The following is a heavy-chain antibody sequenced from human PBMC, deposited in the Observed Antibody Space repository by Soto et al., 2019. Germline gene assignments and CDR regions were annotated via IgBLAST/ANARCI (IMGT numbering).Heavy chain of an antibody. D-gene: IGHD2-15*01. CDR3: ASLMAGYCSGGSCYHRDY. CDR1: GGSFSGYY. Sequence: QVQLQQWGAGLLKPSETLSLTCAVYGGSFSGYYWSWIRQPPGKGLEWIGEINHSGSTNYNPSLKSRVPISVDTSKNQFSLKLSSVTAADTAVYYCASLMAGYCSGGSCYHRDYWGQGTLVTVSS. CDR2: INHSGST. J-gene: IGHJ4*02. V-gene: IGHV4-34*01.